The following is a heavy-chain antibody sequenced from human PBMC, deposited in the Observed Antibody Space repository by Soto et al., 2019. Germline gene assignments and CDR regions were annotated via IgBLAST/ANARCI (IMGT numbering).Heavy chain of an antibody. V-gene: IGHV1-69*06. CDR2: IIPISDTT. Sequence: QVQLVQSGAEVKKPGSSVKVSCKASGGTFSSYAISWVRQAPGQGLEWMGGIIPISDTTNYAQKFQARGTITADKSTGTAYMELSSLRSEDTAVYYCARSQGSSTSLEIYYCYYYGMDVWGQGTTVTVSS. CDR1: GGTFSSYA. J-gene: IGHJ6*02. D-gene: IGHD2-2*01. CDR3: ARSQGSSTSLEIYYCYYYGMDV.